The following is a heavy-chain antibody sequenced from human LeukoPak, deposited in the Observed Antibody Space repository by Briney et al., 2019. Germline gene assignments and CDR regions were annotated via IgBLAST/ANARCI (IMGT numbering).Heavy chain of an antibody. CDR1: GGSISSGSYY. CDR2: IYTSGST. CDR3: ARSPMVRGVIT. V-gene: IGHV4-61*02. J-gene: IGHJ4*02. D-gene: IGHD3-10*01. Sequence: PSETLSLTCTVSGGSISSGSYYWSWIRQPAGKGLEWIGRIYTSGSTNYNPSLKSRVTISVDTSKNQFSLKLSSVTAADTAVYYCARSPMVRGVITWGQGTLVTVSS.